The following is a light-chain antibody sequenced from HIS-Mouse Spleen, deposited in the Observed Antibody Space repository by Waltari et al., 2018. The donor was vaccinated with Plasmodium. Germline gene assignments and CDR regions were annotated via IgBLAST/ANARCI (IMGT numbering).Light chain of an antibody. Sequence: DIQLTQSPSFLSASVGDRVTITCRASQGISSYLAWYQYKPGKAPKLLIDAASTLQSGVPSRFSGSGSGTEFTLTISSLQPEDFATYYCQQLNSYPLTFGGGTKVEIK. CDR3: QQLNSYPLT. J-gene: IGKJ4*01. CDR2: AAS. V-gene: IGKV1-9*01. CDR1: QGISSY.